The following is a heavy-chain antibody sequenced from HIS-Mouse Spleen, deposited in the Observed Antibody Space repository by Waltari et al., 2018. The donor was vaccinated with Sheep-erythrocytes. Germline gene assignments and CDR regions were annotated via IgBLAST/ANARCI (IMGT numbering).Heavy chain of an antibody. CDR2: ISYDGSNK. D-gene: IGHD1-26*01. V-gene: IGHV3-30*18. J-gene: IGHJ4*02. CDR3: AKVVRGSYIDY. CDR1: GFTFSSYG. Sequence: QVQLVESGGGVVQPGRSLRLSCAASGFTFSSYGMHWVRQAPGKGLGWVAVISYDGSNKDYADSVKGRFTISRDNSKNTLYLQMNSLRAEDTAVYYCAKVVRGSYIDYWGQGTLVTVSS.